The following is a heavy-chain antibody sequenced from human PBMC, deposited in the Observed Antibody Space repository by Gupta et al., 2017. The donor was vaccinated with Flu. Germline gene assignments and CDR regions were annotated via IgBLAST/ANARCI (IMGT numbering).Heavy chain of an antibody. Sequence: APGQGLEWMGGIIPIFGTANYAQKFQGRVTITADESTSTAYMELSSLRSEDTAVYYCAKGLDPNYYYYGMDVWGQGTTVTVSS. D-gene: IGHD6-19*01. CDR3: AKGLDPNYYYYGMDV. V-gene: IGHV1-69*01. J-gene: IGHJ6*02. CDR2: IIPIFGTA.